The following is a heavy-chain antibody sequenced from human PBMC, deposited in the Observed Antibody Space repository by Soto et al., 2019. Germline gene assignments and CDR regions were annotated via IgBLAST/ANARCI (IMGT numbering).Heavy chain of an antibody. CDR2: IRSKANSYAT. V-gene: IGHV3-73*01. Sequence: GGSLRLSCAASGFTFSGSAMHWVRQASGKGLEWVGRIRSKANSYATAYAASVKGRFTISRDDSKNTAYLQMNSLKTEDTAVYYCTKPYQYSWNYDAFDIWGQGTMVTVSS. CDR1: GFTFSGSA. J-gene: IGHJ3*02. D-gene: IGHD1-7*01. CDR3: TKPYQYSWNYDAFDI.